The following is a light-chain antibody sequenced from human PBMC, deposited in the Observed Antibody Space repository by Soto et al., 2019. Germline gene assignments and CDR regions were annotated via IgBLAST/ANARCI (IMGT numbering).Light chain of an antibody. J-gene: IGKJ5*01. CDR3: QQYSSSPIT. CDR2: GAS. Sequence: ETVWTKSPATLSLSPGETATLSCRASQSVSSYLAWHQQKPGQAPRLLIYGASSRATGIPDRFSGGGSGTDFSLTISRLDPEDFAVYYCQQYSSSPITFGQGTRLAIK. V-gene: IGKV3-20*01. CDR1: QSVSSY.